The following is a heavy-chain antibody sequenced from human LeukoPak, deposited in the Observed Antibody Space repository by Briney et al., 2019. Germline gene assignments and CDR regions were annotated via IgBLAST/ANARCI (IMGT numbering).Heavy chain of an antibody. V-gene: IGHV3-21*05. Sequence: PGRSLRLSCAASGFTFSSYAMHWVRQAPGKGLEWPSYISSSSSYTNSADSVKGRFTISRDNAKNSLYLQMNSLRAEDTAMYYCARDLSRGKSGWYDYWGQGTLVTVSS. J-gene: IGHJ4*02. D-gene: IGHD6-19*01. CDR3: ARDLSRGKSGWYDY. CDR1: GFTFSSYA. CDR2: ISSSSSYT.